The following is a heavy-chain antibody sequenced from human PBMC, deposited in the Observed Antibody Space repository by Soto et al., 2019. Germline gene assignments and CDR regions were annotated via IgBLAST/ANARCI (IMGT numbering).Heavy chain of an antibody. CDR3: AIALWFGELFSVNYYYYYMDV. CDR2: ISAYNGNT. Sequence: ASVKVSCKASGYTFTSYGISWVRQAPGQGLEWMGWISAYNGNTNYAQKLQGRVTMTTDTSTSTAYMELRSLRSDDTAVYYCAIALWFGELFSVNYYYYYMDVWGKGTTVTVSS. CDR1: GYTFTSYG. V-gene: IGHV1-18*01. D-gene: IGHD3-10*01. J-gene: IGHJ6*03.